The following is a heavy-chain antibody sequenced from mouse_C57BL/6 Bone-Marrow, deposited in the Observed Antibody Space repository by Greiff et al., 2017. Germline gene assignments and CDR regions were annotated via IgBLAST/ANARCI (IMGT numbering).Heavy chain of an antibody. CDR2: IDPSDSYT. CDR3: ARAGYSLEWFAY. V-gene: IGHV1-69*01. J-gene: IGHJ3*01. CDR1: GYTFTSYW. D-gene: IGHD2-12*01. Sequence: QVQLQQSGAELVMPGASVTLSCKASGYTFTSYWMHWVKQRPGQGLEWIGEIDPSDSYTNYNQKFMGKSTLTVDKSSSTAYMQLSSLTSEDSAVYYCARAGYSLEWFAYWGQGNLVTVTA.